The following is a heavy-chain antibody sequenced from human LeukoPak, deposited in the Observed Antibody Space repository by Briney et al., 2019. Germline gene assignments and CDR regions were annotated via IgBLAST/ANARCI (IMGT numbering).Heavy chain of an antibody. V-gene: IGHV3-21*01. CDR2: IGPTGTDR. CDR1: GFTFSSCG. D-gene: IGHD1-14*01. Sequence: TGGSLRLSCAVSGFTFSSCGFNWVRQAPGKGLEWVSSIGPTGTDRYYADSVSGRFTISRDNAKNSMYLQMDSLRDEDTAVYYCATETIGRHYDYWGQGTLVTVSS. CDR3: ATETIGRHYDY. J-gene: IGHJ4*02.